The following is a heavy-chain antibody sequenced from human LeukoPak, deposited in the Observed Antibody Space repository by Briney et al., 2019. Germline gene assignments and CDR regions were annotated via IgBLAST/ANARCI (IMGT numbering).Heavy chain of an antibody. CDR3: AKDRYSGSYLQTGPCAH. J-gene: IGHJ4*02. CDR1: GFTFSNFG. Sequence: GGSLRLSCAASGFTFSNFGVHCVRQAPGKGLDWVAVISYDGSNKHYGGSVKGRFTISRDNFKNTLYLQMNSLGAEDTAVYYCAKDRYSGSYLQTGPCAHWGQGILVTVSS. CDR2: ISYDGSNK. V-gene: IGHV3-30*18. D-gene: IGHD1-26*01.